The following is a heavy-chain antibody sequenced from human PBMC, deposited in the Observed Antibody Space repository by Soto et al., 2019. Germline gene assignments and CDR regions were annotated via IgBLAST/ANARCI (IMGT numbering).Heavy chain of an antibody. CDR3: TSAARHPPAFSSYYYYMDV. V-gene: IGHV3-73*01. J-gene: IGHJ6*03. Sequence: EVQLVESGGGLVQPGGSLKLSCAASGFTFSGSAMHWVRQASGKGLEWVGRIRSKANSYATAYAASLKGRFTISRDDSTNTAYLQMNNLKTEDTAVYYCTSAARHPPAFSSYYYYMDVWGKGTTVTVSS. D-gene: IGHD6-6*01. CDR1: GFTFSGSA. CDR2: IRSKANSYAT.